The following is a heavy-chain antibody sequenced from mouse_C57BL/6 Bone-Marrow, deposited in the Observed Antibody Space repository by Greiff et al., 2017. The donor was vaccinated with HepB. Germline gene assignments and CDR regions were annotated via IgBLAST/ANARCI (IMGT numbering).Heavy chain of an antibody. Sequence: VQLVESGAELVRPGASVTLSCKASGYTFTDYEMHWVKQTPVHGLEWIGAIDPETGGTAYNQKFKGKAILTADKSSSTAYMELRSLTSEDSAVYYCTRYLFAYWGQGTLVTVSA. CDR1: GYTFTDYE. J-gene: IGHJ3*01. CDR2: IDPETGGT. CDR3: TRYLFAY. D-gene: IGHD5-1*01. V-gene: IGHV1-15*01.